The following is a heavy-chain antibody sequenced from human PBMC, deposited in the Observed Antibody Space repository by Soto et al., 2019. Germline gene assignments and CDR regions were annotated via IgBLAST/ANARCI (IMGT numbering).Heavy chain of an antibody. V-gene: IGHV3-66*01. CDR3: AKDRSRSTPGDFLDY. CDR1: GFTVSSNY. D-gene: IGHD1-1*01. CDR2: IYSGGST. J-gene: IGHJ4*02. Sequence: GGSLRLSCAASGFTVSSNYMSWVRQAPGKGLEWVSVIYSGGSTYYADSVKGRFTISRDNSKNTLYLQMNSLRAEDTALYYCAKDRSRSTPGDFLDYWGQGTSVTVSS.